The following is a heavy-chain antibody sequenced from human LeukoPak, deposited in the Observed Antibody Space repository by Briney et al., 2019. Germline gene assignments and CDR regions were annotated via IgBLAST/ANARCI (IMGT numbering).Heavy chain of an antibody. J-gene: IGHJ4*02. Sequence: ETLSLTCAVSGGSFSGYYWSWVRQAPGKGLEWVSAISGSGGNTYYADSVKGRFTISRDNSKNTLYLQMNSLRAEDTAVYYCAKDPSYKYYDFWSGYSDYWGQGTLVTVSS. CDR1: GGSFSGYY. D-gene: IGHD3-3*01. CDR2: ISGSGGNT. V-gene: IGHV3-23*01. CDR3: AKDPSYKYYDFWSGYSDY.